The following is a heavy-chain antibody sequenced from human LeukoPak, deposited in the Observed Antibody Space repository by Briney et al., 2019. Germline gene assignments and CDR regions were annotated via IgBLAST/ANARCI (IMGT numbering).Heavy chain of an antibody. V-gene: IGHV3-21*01. CDR2: ISSSSSYI. CDR1: GFTFSSYS. CDR3: ARAYYYGSGSMDNWFDP. Sequence: GRSLRLSCAASGFTFSSYSMNWVRQAPGKGLEWVSSISSSSSYIYYADSVKGRFTISRDNAKNSLYLQMNSLRAEDTAVYYCARAYYYGSGSMDNWFDPWGQGTLVTVSS. J-gene: IGHJ5*02. D-gene: IGHD3-10*01.